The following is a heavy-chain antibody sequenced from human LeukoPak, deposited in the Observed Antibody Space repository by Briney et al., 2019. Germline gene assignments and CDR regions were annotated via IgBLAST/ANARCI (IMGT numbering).Heavy chain of an antibody. CDR3: AKVDELYYYYMDV. J-gene: IGHJ6*03. V-gene: IGHV3-30*02. CDR1: GFTFSNSG. D-gene: IGHD1-7*01. CDR2: IRYGGSNQ. Sequence: PGGSLRLSCAASGFTFSNSGMHWVRQAPGKGLEWVAFIRYGGSNQYYADSVKGRFTISRDNSKNTLYLQMNSLRAEDTAVYYCAKVDELYYYYMDVWGKGTTVTVSS.